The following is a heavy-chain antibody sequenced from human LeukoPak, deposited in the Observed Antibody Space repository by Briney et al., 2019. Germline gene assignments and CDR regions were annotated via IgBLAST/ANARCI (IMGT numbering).Heavy chain of an antibody. CDR3: TRVVGVTTIFQD. CDR1: RFSLSRIY. CDR2: FYVDGKP. D-gene: IGHD4-17*01. Sequence: GGSLRLPCAVSRFSLSRIYMKWARPAPRNGMEWVSAFYVDGKPYYADSVRGRFTTYRDNTKNTVYRQMDSLRPDDTAVYYCTRVVGVTTIFQDWGQGTQVTVFS. V-gene: IGHV3-53*01. J-gene: IGHJ1*01.